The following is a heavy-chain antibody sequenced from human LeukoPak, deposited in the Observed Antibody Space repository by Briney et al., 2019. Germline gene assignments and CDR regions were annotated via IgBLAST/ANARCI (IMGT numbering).Heavy chain of an antibody. J-gene: IGHJ4*02. V-gene: IGHV4-34*01. CDR1: GGSFSGYY. CDR3: ARRGYYYGSGSYYRPPHFDY. CDR2: INHSGST. Sequence: PSETLSLTCAVYGGSFSGYYWSWIRQPPGKGLEWIGEINHSGSTNSNPSLKSRVTISVDTSKNQFSLKLSSVTAADTAVYYCARRGYYYGSGSYYRPPHFDYWGQGTLVTVSS. D-gene: IGHD3-10*01.